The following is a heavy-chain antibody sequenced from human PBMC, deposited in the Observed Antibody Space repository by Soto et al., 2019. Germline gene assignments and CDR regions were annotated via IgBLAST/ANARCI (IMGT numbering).Heavy chain of an antibody. CDR3: ARDQGITMVRGVIIWNYYYYGMDV. D-gene: IGHD3-10*01. Sequence: GGSLRLSCAASGFTFSSYAMSWVRQAPGKGLEWVSAISGSGGSTYYADSVKGRFTISRDNSKNTLYLQMNSLRAEDTAVYYCARDQGITMVRGVIIWNYYYYGMDVWGQGTTVTVSS. CDR1: GFTFSSYA. CDR2: ISGSGGST. J-gene: IGHJ6*02. V-gene: IGHV3-23*01.